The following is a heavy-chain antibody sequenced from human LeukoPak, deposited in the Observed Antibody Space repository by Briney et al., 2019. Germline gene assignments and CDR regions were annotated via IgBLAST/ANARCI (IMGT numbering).Heavy chain of an antibody. D-gene: IGHD6-19*01. CDR1: GGSISSYY. CDR2: IYYSGST. V-gene: IGHV4-59*08. Sequence: SETLSLTCTVSGGSISSYYWSWIRQPPGKGLEWIGYIYYSGSTNYNPSLKSRVTISVDTSKNQFSLKLSSVTAADTAVYYCARHGYSSGWYYFDYWGQGTLVTVSS. J-gene: IGHJ4*02. CDR3: ARHGYSSGWYYFDY.